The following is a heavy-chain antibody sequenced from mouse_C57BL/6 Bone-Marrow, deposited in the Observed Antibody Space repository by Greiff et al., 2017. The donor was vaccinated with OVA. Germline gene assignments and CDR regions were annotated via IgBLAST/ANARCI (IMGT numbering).Heavy chain of an antibody. CDR1: GFTFSSYG. Sequence: EVKLMESGGDLVKPGGSLKLSCAASGFTFSSYGMSWVRQTPDKRLEWVATISSGGSYTYYPDSVKGRFTISRDNAKNTLYLQMSSLKSEDTAMYYCARAYYYGSSPFAYWGQGTLVTVSA. CDR3: ARAYYYGSSPFAY. V-gene: IGHV5-6*01. J-gene: IGHJ3*01. D-gene: IGHD1-1*01. CDR2: ISSGGSYT.